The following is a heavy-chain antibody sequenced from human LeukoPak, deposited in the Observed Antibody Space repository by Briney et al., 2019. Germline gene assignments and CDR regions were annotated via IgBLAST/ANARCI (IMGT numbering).Heavy chain of an antibody. CDR1: GGSISSYY. D-gene: IGHD5-18*01. V-gene: IGHV4-59*12. Sequence: PSETLSLTCTVSGGSISSYYWSWIRQPPGKGLEWIGSIYYSGSTYYNPSLKSRVTISVDTSKNQFSLKLSSVTAADTAVYYCARVGGYSYFDYWGQGTLVTVSS. J-gene: IGHJ4*02. CDR2: IYYSGST. CDR3: ARVGGYSYFDY.